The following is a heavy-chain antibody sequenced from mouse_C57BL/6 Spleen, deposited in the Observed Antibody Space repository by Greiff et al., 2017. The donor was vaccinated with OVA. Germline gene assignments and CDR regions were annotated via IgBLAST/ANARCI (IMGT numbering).Heavy chain of an antibody. CDR3: TTGYYYGSSPAWFAY. D-gene: IGHD1-1*01. J-gene: IGHJ3*01. CDR2: IDPENGDT. CDR1: GFNIKDDY. Sequence: EVQGQQAGAEVVRPGASVKLSCTASGFNIKDDYMHWVKQRPEQGLEWIGWIDPENGDTEYASKFQGKATITADTSSNTAYLQLSSLTSEDTAVYYCTTGYYYGSSPAWFAYWGQGTLVTVSA. V-gene: IGHV14-4*01.